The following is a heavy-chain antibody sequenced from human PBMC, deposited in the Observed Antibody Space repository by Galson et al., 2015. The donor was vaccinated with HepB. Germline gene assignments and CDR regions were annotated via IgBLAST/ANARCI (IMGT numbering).Heavy chain of an antibody. V-gene: IGHV3-23*01. J-gene: IGHJ4*02. D-gene: IGHD2-15*01. Sequence: LRLSCAASGFPFSSYAMNWVRQAPGKGLEWVSSIIASGGTTYYVDSVKGRFTISRDNSRNTQYLQMNSLRAEDTAVYYRAKSSTDIVVAPPIDYWGQGTLVTVSS. CDR2: IIASGGTT. CDR3: AKSSTDIVVAPPIDY. CDR1: GFPFSSYA.